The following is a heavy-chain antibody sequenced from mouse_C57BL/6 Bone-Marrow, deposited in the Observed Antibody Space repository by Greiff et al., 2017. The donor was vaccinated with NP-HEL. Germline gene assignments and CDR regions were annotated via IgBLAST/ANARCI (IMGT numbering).Heavy chain of an antibody. CDR1: GYTFTSYG. D-gene: IGHD1-1*01. CDR2: IYPRSGNH. V-gene: IGHV1-81*01. J-gene: IGHJ4*01. CDR3: AIPLYYYGSHMDY. Sequence: VQLQQSGAELARPGASVKLSCKASGYTFTSYGISWVKQRTGQGLEWIGEIYPRSGNHYYNEKFKGKATLTADKSSSTAYMELRSLTSDDSAVYFCAIPLYYYGSHMDYWDQGTSVTVSS.